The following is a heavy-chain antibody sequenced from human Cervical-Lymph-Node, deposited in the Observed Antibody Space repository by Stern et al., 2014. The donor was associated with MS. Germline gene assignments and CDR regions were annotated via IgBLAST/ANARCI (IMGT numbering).Heavy chain of an antibody. D-gene: IGHD3/OR15-3a*01. CDR2: NSYDRRKT. J-gene: IGHJ3*01. CDR3: AKTVDYAFDV. V-gene: IGHV3-30*18. Sequence: QVQLVESGGGVVHPGRSLRLSCAGSGFIFSNYGMYWVRQAPGKGLQWVAVNSYDRRKTFYAYSVSGRIILSRDNTKNTLYLQMNSQRSEDAAIYYCAKTVDYAFDVWGQGTMVTVSP. CDR1: GFIFSNYG.